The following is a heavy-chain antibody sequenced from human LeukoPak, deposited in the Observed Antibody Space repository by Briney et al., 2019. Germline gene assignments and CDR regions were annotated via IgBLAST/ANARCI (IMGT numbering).Heavy chain of an antibody. V-gene: IGHV3-23*01. D-gene: IGHD6-13*01. CDR3: ASEGIAAADPYFDY. Sequence: PGGSLRLSCAASGFIFSTYAMSWVRQAPGKGLEWVSSISISGGSTYYADSVKGRFTISRDNSKNTLLLQMKNLRAEDTAVYYCASEGIAAADPYFDYWGQGTLVTVSS. CDR1: GFIFSTYA. J-gene: IGHJ4*02. CDR2: ISISGGST.